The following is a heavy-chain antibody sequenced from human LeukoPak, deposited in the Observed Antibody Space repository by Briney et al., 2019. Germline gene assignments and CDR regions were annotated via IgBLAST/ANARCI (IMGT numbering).Heavy chain of an antibody. V-gene: IGHV4-39*01. CDR1: GGSISSSSYY. D-gene: IGHD2/OR15-2a*01. CDR2: IYYSGST. CDR3: ARRSIPSYYYGMDV. J-gene: IGHJ6*02. Sequence: SETLSLTCTVSGGSISSSSYYWGWIRQPPGKGLEWIGSIYYSGSTYYNPSLKSRVTISVDTSKNQFSLKLSSVTAADTAVYYCARRSIPSYYYGMDVWGQGTTVTVSS.